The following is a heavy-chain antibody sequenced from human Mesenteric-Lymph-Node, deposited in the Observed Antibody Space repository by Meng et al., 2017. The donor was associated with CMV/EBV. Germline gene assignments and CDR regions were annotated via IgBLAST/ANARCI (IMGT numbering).Heavy chain of an antibody. Sequence: GGPLRLSCAASGFTFSTYTIHWVRQAPGKGLEWVSSITGSGETTYYADSVKGRFTISRDNSKNTLYLQMNSLSAEDRAVYYCAKFSAGSYYYYGMDVWGRGTTVTVSS. J-gene: IGHJ6*02. V-gene: IGHV3-23*01. CDR3: AKFSAGSYYYYGMDV. CDR1: GFTFSTYT. CDR2: ITGSGETT. D-gene: IGHD6-19*01.